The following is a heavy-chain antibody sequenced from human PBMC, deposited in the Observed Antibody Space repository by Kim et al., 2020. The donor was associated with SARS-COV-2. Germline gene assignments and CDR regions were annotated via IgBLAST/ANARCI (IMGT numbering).Heavy chain of an antibody. CDR3: ATLYGSGSYRYYYYGMDV. D-gene: IGHD3-10*01. J-gene: IGHJ6*02. V-gene: IGHV1-24*01. CDR2: FDPEDGET. Sequence: ASVKVSCKVSGYTLTELSMHWVRQAPGKGLEWMGGFDPEDGETIYAQKFQGRVTMTEDTSTDTAYMELSSLRSEDTAVYYCATLYGSGSYRYYYYGMDVWGQGTTVTVSS. CDR1: GYTLTELS.